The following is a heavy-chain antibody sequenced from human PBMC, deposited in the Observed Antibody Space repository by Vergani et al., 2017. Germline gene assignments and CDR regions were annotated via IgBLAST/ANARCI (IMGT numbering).Heavy chain of an antibody. Sequence: QLQLQESGPGLVKPSETLSLTCTVSGGSISSSSYYWGWIRQPPGKGLEWIGSIFYSGSTYYNPSLKSRVTISVDTSKNQFFLKLSSVTAADTAVYSCASYSSSWYNFDYWGQGTLVTVST. CDR3: ASYSSSWYNFDY. V-gene: IGHV4-39*01. D-gene: IGHD6-13*01. J-gene: IGHJ4*02. CDR1: GGSISSSSYY. CDR2: IFYSGST.